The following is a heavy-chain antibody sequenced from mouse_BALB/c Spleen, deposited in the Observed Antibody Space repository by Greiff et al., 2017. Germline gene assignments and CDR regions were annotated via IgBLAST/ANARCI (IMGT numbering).Heavy chain of an antibody. D-gene: IGHD1-2*01. CDR1: GFNIKDTY. V-gene: IGHV14-3*02. CDR3: ARLTTATPFDY. CDR2: IDPANGNT. Sequence: VQLQQSGAELVKPGASVKLSCTASGFNIKDTYMHWVKQRPEQGLEWIGRIDPANGNTKYDPKFQGKATITADTSSNTAYLQLSSLTSEDTAVYYCARLTTATPFDYWGQGTTLTVSS. J-gene: IGHJ2*01.